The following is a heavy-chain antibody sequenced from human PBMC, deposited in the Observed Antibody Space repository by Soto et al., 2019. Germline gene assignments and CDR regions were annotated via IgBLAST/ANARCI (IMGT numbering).Heavy chain of an antibody. CDR3: ARDYPGGSYYDY. D-gene: IGHD1-26*01. CDR2: INQDGSEK. J-gene: IGHJ4*02. CDR1: GLTFSSYW. V-gene: IGHV3-7*03. Sequence: GGSLRLSCAASGLTFSSYWMSWVRQAPGKGLEWVARINQDGSEKYYVDSVKGRFTISRDNAKNSLYLQMNSLRAEDMAVYYCARDYPGGSYYDYWGQGTLVTVSS.